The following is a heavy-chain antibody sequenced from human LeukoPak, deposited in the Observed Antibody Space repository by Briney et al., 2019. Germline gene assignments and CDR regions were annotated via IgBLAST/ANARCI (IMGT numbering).Heavy chain of an antibody. CDR1: GHTFTNYA. Sequence: ASVKVSCKASGHTFTNYAIHWVRQAPGQRLEWMGWINAGNGNTKYSQKFQGRVTITRDTSASTAYMELSSLRSEDTAVYYCARVYCSSSSCYGYYYYGMDVWGQGTTVTVSS. J-gene: IGHJ6*02. CDR3: ARVYCSSSSCYGYYYYGMDV. CDR2: INAGNGNT. V-gene: IGHV1-3*01. D-gene: IGHD2-2*01.